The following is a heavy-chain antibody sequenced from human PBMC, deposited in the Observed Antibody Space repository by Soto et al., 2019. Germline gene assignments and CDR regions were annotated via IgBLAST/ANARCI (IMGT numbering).Heavy chain of an antibody. J-gene: IGHJ6*03. V-gene: IGHV4-59*08. CDR3: ARRSSDDYPYYYYYYMDV. Sequence: QVQLQESGPGLVKPSETLSLTCTVSGGSISSYYWSWIRQPPGKGLEWIGYIYYSGSTNYNPSLKSRVTISVDTSKNQFSLKLSSVTAADTAVYYCARRSSDDYPYYYYYYMDVWGKGTTVTVSS. CDR1: GGSISSYY. CDR2: IYYSGST. D-gene: IGHD4-17*01.